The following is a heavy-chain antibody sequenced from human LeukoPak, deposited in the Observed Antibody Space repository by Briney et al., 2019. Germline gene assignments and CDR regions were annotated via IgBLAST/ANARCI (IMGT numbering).Heavy chain of an antibody. CDR3: ARGFPSIAARRRSLGYYYYMDV. CDR1: GYTFTRND. D-gene: IGHD6-6*01. J-gene: IGHJ6*03. V-gene: IGHV1-8*03. Sequence: ASVKVSCKASGYTFTRNDINWVRQAPGQGLEWMGWLNPNSGNTGYAQKFQGRVTITRNTSINTAYMELSSLRSEDTAVYYCARGFPSIAARRRSLGYYYYMDVWGKGTTVTVSS. CDR2: LNPNSGNT.